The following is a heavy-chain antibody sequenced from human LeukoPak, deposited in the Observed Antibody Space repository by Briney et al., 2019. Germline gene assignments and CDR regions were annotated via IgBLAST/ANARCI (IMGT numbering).Heavy chain of an antibody. CDR2: IIPIFGTA. Sequence: ASVKVSCKASRGTFSSYAISWVRQAPGQGLEWMGGIIPIFGTANYAQKFQGRVTITTDESTSTAYMELRSLSSEDAAVYYCARGGTVTNHYYYYMDVWGKGTTVTVSS. V-gene: IGHV1-69*05. D-gene: IGHD4-11*01. CDR3: ARGGTVTNHYYYYMDV. J-gene: IGHJ6*03. CDR1: RGTFSSYA.